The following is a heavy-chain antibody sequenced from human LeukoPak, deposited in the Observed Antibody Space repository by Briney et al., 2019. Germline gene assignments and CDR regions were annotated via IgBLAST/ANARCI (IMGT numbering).Heavy chain of an antibody. D-gene: IGHD7-27*01. V-gene: IGHV1-2*02. J-gene: IGHJ4*02. CDR2: INPNSGDT. Sequence: ASVKVSCKASGYTFTGYYMHWVRQAPGQGLEWVGWINPNSGDTNYAQKFQGRVTMTRDTSTRTAYMELSRLSSDDTAVYYCARDWGSLTGDVGGVDYWGQGTPVTVSS. CDR3: ARDWGSLTGDVGGVDY. CDR1: GYTFTGYY.